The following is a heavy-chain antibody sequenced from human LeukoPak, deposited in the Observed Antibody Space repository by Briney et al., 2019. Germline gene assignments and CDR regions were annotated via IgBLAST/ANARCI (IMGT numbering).Heavy chain of an antibody. CDR2: IYYSGST. CDR1: GGPISSYY. D-gene: IGHD6-13*01. Sequence: PSETLSLTCTVSGGPISSYYWSWIRQPPGKGLEWIGYIYYSGSTNYNPSLKSRVTISVDTSKNQFSLKLSSVTAADTAVYYCARGGRSSSWSEGLFDYWGQGTLVTVSS. CDR3: ARGGRSSSWSEGLFDY. V-gene: IGHV4-59*01. J-gene: IGHJ4*02.